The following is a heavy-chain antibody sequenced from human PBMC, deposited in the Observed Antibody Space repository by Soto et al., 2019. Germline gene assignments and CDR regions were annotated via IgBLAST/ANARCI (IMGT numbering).Heavy chain of an antibody. CDR1: GFTFNGYV. J-gene: IGHJ4*01. CDR3: TTDPYSTMIVVRFDY. CDR2: INSGSTII. V-gene: IGHV3-48*02. D-gene: IGHD3-22*01. Sequence: PGVSLRLSCAASGFTFNGYVMNWVRQGPGKGLEWVSYINSGSTIIYYADSVKGRFTISRDNAENSLYLQMNSLRDDDTAVYYCTTDPYSTMIVVRFDYWGHGTLVTVSS.